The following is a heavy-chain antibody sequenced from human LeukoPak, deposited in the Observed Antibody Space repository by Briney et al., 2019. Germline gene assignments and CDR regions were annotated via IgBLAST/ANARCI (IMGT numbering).Heavy chain of an antibody. Sequence: GGSLRLSCAASGFTFSNYWMSWVRQAPGKGLEWVASIKQDGSEKYYVDSVKGRFTISRDNAKNSLYLQMNSLRAEDTAVYYCASPKNSFSGSGAFDIWGQGTMVTVSS. CDR2: IKQDGSEK. J-gene: IGHJ3*02. CDR3: ASPKNSFSGSGAFDI. D-gene: IGHD1-26*01. V-gene: IGHV3-7*01. CDR1: GFTFSNYW.